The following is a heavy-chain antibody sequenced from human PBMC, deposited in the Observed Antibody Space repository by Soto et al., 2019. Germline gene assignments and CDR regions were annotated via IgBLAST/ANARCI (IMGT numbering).Heavy chain of an antibody. CDR1: GYTFTSYD. D-gene: IGHD3-16*01. J-gene: IGHJ6*02. CDR2: MNPNSGNT. Sequence: QVQLVQSGAEVKKPGASVKVSCKASGYTFTSYDINWVRQATGQGLEWMGWMNPNSGNTGXAQKFQGRVTMTRNTXXXXXXXXXXSLRSEDTAXXYCAREGVRGMDVWGQGTTVTVSS. CDR3: AREGVRGMDV. V-gene: IGHV1-8*01.